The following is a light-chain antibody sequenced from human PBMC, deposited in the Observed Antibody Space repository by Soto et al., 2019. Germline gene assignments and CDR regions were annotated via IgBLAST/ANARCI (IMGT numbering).Light chain of an antibody. CDR1: QSVGTY. CDR3: QQRYNWPLS. Sequence: EIVLTQSPGTLSLSPGERATLSCRASQSVGTYLAWYQQKPGQAPRLLIYDTSNRATGIPARFSGSGSGTDFTLTISSLEPDDFAVYYCQQRYNWPLSFGHGTRL. J-gene: IGKJ5*01. V-gene: IGKV3-11*01. CDR2: DTS.